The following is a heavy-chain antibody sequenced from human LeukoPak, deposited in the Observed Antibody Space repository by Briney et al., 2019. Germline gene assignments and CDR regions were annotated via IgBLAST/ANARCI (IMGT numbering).Heavy chain of an antibody. D-gene: IGHD4-23*01. CDR2: IFYSGST. Sequence: PSETLSLTCTVSGDSISHYYWSWIRQPPGKGLEGIGYIFYSGSTNYNPSLKSRVIISVDTSRNQFSLKLNSLTAADTAGYYCARGSSAPRWFPFDYWGQGTLVTVSS. CDR1: GDSISHYY. V-gene: IGHV4-59*01. CDR3: ARGSSAPRWFPFDY. J-gene: IGHJ4*02.